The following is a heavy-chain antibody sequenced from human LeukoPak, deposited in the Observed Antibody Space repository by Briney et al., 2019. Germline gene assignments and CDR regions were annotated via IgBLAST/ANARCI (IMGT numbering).Heavy chain of an antibody. V-gene: IGHV3-7*04. CDR2: IEHDGGGS. J-gene: IGHJ4*02. Sequence: GGSLRLSCEVSGFTFWMSWARQAPGKGLECVANIEHDGGGSYYVDSVKGRFTISRDNAKNSLYLQMNSLRAEDTAVYYCARGTSAFDYWGQGTLVTVSS. D-gene: IGHD1-14*01. CDR3: ARGTSAFDY. CDR1: GFTFW.